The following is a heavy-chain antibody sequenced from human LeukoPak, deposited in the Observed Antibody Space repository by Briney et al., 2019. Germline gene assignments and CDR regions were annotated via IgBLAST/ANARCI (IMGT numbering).Heavy chain of an antibody. CDR2: INHSGST. Sequence: SETLSLTCAVYGGSFSGYYWSWIRQPPGKGLEWIGEINHSGSTNYNPSLKSRVTISVDTSKNQFSLKLSSVTAADTAVYYCAKSGGYGLIDYWGQGTLVTVSS. J-gene: IGHJ4*01. D-gene: IGHD6-25*01. V-gene: IGHV4-34*01. CDR3: AKSGGYGLIDY. CDR1: GGSFSGYY.